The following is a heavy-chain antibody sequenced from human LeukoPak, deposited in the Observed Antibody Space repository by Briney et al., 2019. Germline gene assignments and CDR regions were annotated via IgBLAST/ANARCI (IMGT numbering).Heavy chain of an antibody. V-gene: IGHV3-23*01. CDR1: GFTFSSYA. Sequence: PGGSLRLSCAASGFTFSSYAMSWVRQAPGKGLEWVSTISGSGGSTYYADSVKGRFTISRDNAKNSLYLQMNRLRAEDTAVYYCARSGRGRAYYYYGMDVWGQGTTVTVSS. CDR2: ISGSGGST. D-gene: IGHD1-26*01. J-gene: IGHJ6*02. CDR3: ARSGRGRAYYYYGMDV.